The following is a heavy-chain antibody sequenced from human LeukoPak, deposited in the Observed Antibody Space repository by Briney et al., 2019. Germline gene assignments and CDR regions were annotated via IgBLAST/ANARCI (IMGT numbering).Heavy chain of an antibody. CDR3: ARFAVHRRLTVAGQFGLDY. CDR2: IIPIFGTA. Sequence: SVKVSCKASGYTFTGYYMHWVRQAPGQGLEWMGGIIPIFGTANYAQKFQGRVTITADESTSTAYMELSSLRSEDTAVYYCARFAVHRRLTVAGQFGLDYWGQGTLVTVSS. J-gene: IGHJ4*02. V-gene: IGHV1-69*13. CDR1: GYTFTGYY. D-gene: IGHD6-19*01.